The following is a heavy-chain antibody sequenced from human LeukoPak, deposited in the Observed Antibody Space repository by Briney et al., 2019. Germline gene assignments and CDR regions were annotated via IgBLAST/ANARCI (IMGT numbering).Heavy chain of an antibody. CDR1: GFTFDDYA. D-gene: IGHD2-2*01. Sequence: GGSLRLSCAASGFTFDDYAMHWVRQAPGKGLEWVSLISWDGGSTYYADSVKGRFTISSDNSKNSLYLQMNSLRAEDTALYYCAKDLGSSTSCYGCDYWGQGTLVTVSS. CDR2: ISWDGGST. J-gene: IGHJ4*02. CDR3: AKDLGSSTSCYGCDY. V-gene: IGHV3-43D*03.